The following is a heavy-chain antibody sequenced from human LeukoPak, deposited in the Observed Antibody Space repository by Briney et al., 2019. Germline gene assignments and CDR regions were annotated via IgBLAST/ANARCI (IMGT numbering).Heavy chain of an antibody. CDR3: ARGLECSGCYD. D-gene: IGHD6-19*01. V-gene: IGHV3-66*01. CDR2: IYSGGST. Sequence: VGSLRLSCAASGFTVSSNYMSWVRQAPGKGLEWVSVIYSGGSTYYADSVKGRFTISRDNAKNSLYLQMNSLRAEDTAVYYCARGLECSGCYDWGQGTLVTVSS. CDR1: GFTVSSNY. J-gene: IGHJ4*02.